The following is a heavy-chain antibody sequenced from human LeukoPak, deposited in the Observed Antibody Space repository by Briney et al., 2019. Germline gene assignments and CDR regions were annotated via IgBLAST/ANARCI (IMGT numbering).Heavy chain of an antibody. V-gene: IGHV3-21*01. Sequence: PGGSLRLSCAASGFTFSSYSMNWVRQAPGKGLEWVSSISSSSSYIYYADSVKGRFTISRDNAKNSLYLQMNSLRAEDTAVYYCIADVADFYPYAMDVWGQGTTVTVSS. CDR1: GFTFSSYS. CDR2: ISSSSSYI. CDR3: IADVADFYPYAMDV. D-gene: IGHD5-24*01. J-gene: IGHJ6*02.